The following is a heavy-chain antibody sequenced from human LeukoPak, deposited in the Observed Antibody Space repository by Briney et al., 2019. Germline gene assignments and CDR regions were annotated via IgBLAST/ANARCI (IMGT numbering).Heavy chain of an antibody. Sequence: PGGSLRLSCAASGFTVSSNYMSWVRQAPGKGLEWVSVIYSGGSTYYADSVKGRFAISRDNSKNTLYLQMNSLRAEDTAVYYCARKLGYCTGASCYVDYWGQGTLVTVSS. CDR1: GFTVSSNY. D-gene: IGHD2-2*01. V-gene: IGHV3-53*01. J-gene: IGHJ4*02. CDR3: ARKLGYCTGASCYVDY. CDR2: IYSGGST.